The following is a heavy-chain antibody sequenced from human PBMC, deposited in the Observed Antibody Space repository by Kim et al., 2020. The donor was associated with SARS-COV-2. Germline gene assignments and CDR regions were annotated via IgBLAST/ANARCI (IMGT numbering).Heavy chain of an antibody. CDR1: GGTFSSYA. D-gene: IGHD1-1*01. V-gene: IGHV1-69*13. Sequence: SVKVSCKASGGTFSSYAISWVRQAPGQGLEWMGGIIPIFGTANYAQKFQGRVTITADESTSTAYMELSSLRSEDTAVYYCAREGGTRYYYYYYGMDVWGQGTTVTVSS. CDR2: IIPIFGTA. J-gene: IGHJ6*02. CDR3: AREGGTRYYYYYYGMDV.